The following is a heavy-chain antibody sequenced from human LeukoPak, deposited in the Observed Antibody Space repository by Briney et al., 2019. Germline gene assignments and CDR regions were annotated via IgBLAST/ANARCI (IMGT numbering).Heavy chain of an antibody. CDR3: ARHADLGYDFWSGYYKFDYYYYGMDV. Sequence: SETLSLTCTVSGASVSSDYWSWIRQAPGKGLEWIGNIYYSGSTNYNASLKSRVTISLDTSKNQFSLKLSSVTAADTAVYYCARHADLGYDFWSGYYKFDYYYYGMDVWGQGTTVTVSS. CDR1: GASVSSDY. J-gene: IGHJ6*02. CDR2: IYYSGST. D-gene: IGHD3-3*01. V-gene: IGHV4-59*08.